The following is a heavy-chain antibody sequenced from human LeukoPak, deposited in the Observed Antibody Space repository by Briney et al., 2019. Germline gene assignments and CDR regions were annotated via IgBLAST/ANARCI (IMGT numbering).Heavy chain of an antibody. J-gene: IGHJ5*02. CDR3: ARDLRVEYSYGYKQGNWFDP. V-gene: IGHV1-69*04. CDR1: GGTFSSYA. Sequence: GASVKVSCKASGGTFSSYAISWVRQAPGQGLEWMGRIIPILGIANYAQKFQGRVTITADKSTSKAYMELSSLRSEDTAVYYCARDLRVEYSYGYKQGNWFDPWGQGTLVTVSS. D-gene: IGHD5-18*01. CDR2: IIPILGIA.